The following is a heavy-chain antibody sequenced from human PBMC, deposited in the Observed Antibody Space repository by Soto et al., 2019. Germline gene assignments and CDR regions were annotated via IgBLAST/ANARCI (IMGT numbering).Heavy chain of an antibody. Sequence: GASVKVSFKASGYTFTSYGISWVRQAPGQGLEWMGGISPIFGTANYAQKFQGRVSITADESTSTPYMELRSLRSDDTAVYYCARDQAAYDAFDIWGHGTMVTVSS. CDR1: GYTFTSYG. CDR3: ARDQAAYDAFDI. D-gene: IGHD6-25*01. J-gene: IGHJ3*02. V-gene: IGHV1-69*13. CDR2: ISPIFGTA.